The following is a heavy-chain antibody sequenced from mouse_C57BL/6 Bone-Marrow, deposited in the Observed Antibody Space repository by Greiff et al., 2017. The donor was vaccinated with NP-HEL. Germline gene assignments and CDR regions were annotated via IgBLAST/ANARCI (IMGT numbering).Heavy chain of an antibody. D-gene: IGHD2-3*01. CDR2: INPNNGGT. CDR1: GYTFTDYN. J-gene: IGHJ4*01. V-gene: IGHV1-18*01. CDR3: ARGYWAGYAMEN. Sequence: EVQLQQSGPELVKPGASVKIPCKASGYTFTDYNMDWVKQSHGKSLEWIGDINPNNGGTIYNQKFKGKATLTVDKSSSTAYMQLRSLTSEATAVYYCARGYWAGYAMENWGQGNSVTVSS.